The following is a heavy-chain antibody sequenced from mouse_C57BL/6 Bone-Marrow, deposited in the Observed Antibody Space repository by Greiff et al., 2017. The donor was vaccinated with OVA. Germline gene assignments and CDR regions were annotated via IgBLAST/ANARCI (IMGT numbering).Heavy chain of an antibody. Sequence: VQLQQSGPGLVAPSQSLSITCTVSGFSLTSYGVDWVRQAPGKGLEWVARIRSKSNNYATYYADSVKDRFTISRDDSESMLYLQMNNLKTEDTAMYYCVRERPLAMDYLGQGTSVTVSS. CDR1: GFSLTSYG. J-gene: IGHJ4*01. CDR3: VRERPLAMDY. CDR2: IRSKSNNYAT. V-gene: IGHV10-1*01. D-gene: IGHD6-1*01.